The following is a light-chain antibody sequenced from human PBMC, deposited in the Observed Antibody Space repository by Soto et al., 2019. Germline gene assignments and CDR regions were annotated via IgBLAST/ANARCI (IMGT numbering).Light chain of an antibody. Sequence: AIRMTQSPSSFSASTGDRVTITCRASQGISSYLAWYQQKPGKAPKLLIYAASTLQSGVPSRFSGSGSGTDFTLTISCLQSEDFATYYCQQYYSDPPTFGPGTKVEIK. V-gene: IGKV1-8*01. CDR3: QQYYSDPPT. CDR2: AAS. J-gene: IGKJ1*01. CDR1: QGISSY.